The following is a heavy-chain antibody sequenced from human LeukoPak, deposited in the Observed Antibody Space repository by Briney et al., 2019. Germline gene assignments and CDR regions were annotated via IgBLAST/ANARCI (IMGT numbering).Heavy chain of an antibody. Sequence: PSETLSLTCAVYGGSFSGYYWSWIRQPPGKGLEWIGEINHSGSTNYNPSLKSRVTISVDTSKNQFSLKLSSVTAADTAVYYCARGRSYYGSGRLSWFDPWGQGTLVTVSS. D-gene: IGHD3-10*01. CDR3: ARGRSYYGSGRLSWFDP. CDR2: INHSGST. J-gene: IGHJ5*02. CDR1: GGSFSGYY. V-gene: IGHV4-34*01.